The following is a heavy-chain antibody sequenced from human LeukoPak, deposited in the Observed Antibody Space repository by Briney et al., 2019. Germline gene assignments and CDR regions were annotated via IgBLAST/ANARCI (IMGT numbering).Heavy chain of an antibody. CDR2: ISSSTTI. D-gene: IGHD4-23*01. V-gene: IGHV3-48*02. J-gene: IGHJ2*01. Sequence: GGSLRLSCAASGFTFSSYSMNWVRQAPGKGLEWVSYISSSTTIYYADSVKGRFTISRDNAKNSLYLQMSSLRDEDTAVYYCAKNNDYGGSYWYFDLWGRGTLVTVSS. CDR3: AKNNDYGGSYWYFDL. CDR1: GFTFSSYS.